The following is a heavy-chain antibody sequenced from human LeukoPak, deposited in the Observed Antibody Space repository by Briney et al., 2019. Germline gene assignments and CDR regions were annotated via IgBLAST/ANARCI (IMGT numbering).Heavy chain of an antibody. CDR2: IRGDESRK. Sequence: PGGSLRLSCAASGFSFSNYWMTWLRQAPGKGLEWVANIRGDESRKYYLDSVTGRFTISRDNAKNSLYLQMSSLRAEDTAVYYCARDANYHVSSDYYDAFDIWGQGTMVTVSS. D-gene: IGHD3-22*01. CDR1: GFSFSNYW. J-gene: IGHJ3*02. CDR3: ARDANYHVSSDYYDAFDI. V-gene: IGHV3-7*01.